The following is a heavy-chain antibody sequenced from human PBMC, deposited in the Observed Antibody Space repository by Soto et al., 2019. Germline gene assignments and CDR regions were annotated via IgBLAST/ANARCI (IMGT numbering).Heavy chain of an antibody. J-gene: IGHJ5*02. CDR2: IYYSGST. D-gene: IGHD6-6*01. CDR3: ARHWDGQEYSSPNWFDP. Sequence: ASETLSLTCTVSGGSISSSSYYWGWIRQPPGKGLEWIGSIYYSGSTYYNPSLKSRVTISVDTSKNQFSLKLSSVTAADTAVYYCARHWDGQEYSSPNWFDPWGQGTLVTVSS. V-gene: IGHV4-39*01. CDR1: GGSISSSSYY.